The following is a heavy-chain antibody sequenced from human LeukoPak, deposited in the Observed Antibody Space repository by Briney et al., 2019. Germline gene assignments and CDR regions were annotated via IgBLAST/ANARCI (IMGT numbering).Heavy chain of an antibody. CDR3: ARAQLWFIDY. D-gene: IGHD5-18*01. J-gene: IGHJ4*02. CDR2: IYYSGST. Sequence: SQTLSLTCTVSGGSISSGDYYWSWIRQPPGKSLEWIGYIYYSGSTDYNPSLQSRVTTSVDTSKNQFSLKLSSVTAADTAVYYCARAQLWFIDYWGQGALVTVSS. V-gene: IGHV4-30-4*01. CDR1: GGSISSGDYY.